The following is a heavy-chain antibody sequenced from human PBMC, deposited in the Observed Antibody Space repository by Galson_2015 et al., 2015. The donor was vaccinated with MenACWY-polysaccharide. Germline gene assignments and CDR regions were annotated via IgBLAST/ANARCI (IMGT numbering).Heavy chain of an antibody. CDR2: ISWNSGSI. D-gene: IGHD1-26*01. CDR3: AKDIVGAVERGAFDI. CDR1: GFTFDDYA. Sequence: SLRLSCAASGFTFDDYAMHWVRHAPGKGLEWVSGISWNSGSIGYADSVKGRFTISRDNAKNSLYLQMNSLRAEDTALYYCAKDIVGAVERGAFDIWGQGTMVTVSS. J-gene: IGHJ3*02. V-gene: IGHV3-9*01.